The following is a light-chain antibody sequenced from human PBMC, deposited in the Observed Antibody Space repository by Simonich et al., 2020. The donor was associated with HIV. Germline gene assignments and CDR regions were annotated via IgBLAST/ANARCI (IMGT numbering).Light chain of an antibody. Sequence: DIQMTQSPSTLSASVGDRVTITCRARQSISNWLAWYQQKPGKAPKLLLYAASRLESGVPSRFSGSGSGTDYTLTISSLQPEDFATYYCQQYYSTPYTFGQGTKLEIK. CDR3: QQYYSTPYT. J-gene: IGKJ2*01. CDR1: QSISNW. V-gene: IGKV1-NL1*01. CDR2: AAS.